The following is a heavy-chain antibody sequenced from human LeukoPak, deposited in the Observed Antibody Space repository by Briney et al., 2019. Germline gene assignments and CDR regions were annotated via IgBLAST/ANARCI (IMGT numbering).Heavy chain of an antibody. J-gene: IGHJ4*02. CDR3: ASYLLLWFGESPRDYFDY. D-gene: IGHD3-10*01. CDR1: GYTFTSYY. CDR2: INAGNGNT. V-gene: IGHV1-3*01. Sequence: ASVKVSCKASGYTFTSYYMHWVRQAPGQRLEWMGWINAGNGNTKYSQKFQGRVTITRDTSASTAYMELSSLRSEDTAVYYCASYLLLWFGESPRDYFDYWGQGTLVTVSS.